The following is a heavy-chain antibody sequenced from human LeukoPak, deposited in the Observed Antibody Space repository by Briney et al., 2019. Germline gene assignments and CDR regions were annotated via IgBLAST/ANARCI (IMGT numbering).Heavy chain of an antibody. CDR3: ARGGSITIFGPLSDGWFDP. D-gene: IGHD3-3*01. CDR2: INPNSGGT. V-gene: IGHV1-2*02. J-gene: IGHJ5*02. CDR1: GYTFTGYY. Sequence: ASVKVSCKASGYTFTGYYMHWVRQAPGQGLEWMGWINPNSGGTNYAQKFQGRVTMTRDTSISTAYMELSRLRSDDTAVYYCARGGSITIFGPLSDGWFDPWGQGTLVTVSS.